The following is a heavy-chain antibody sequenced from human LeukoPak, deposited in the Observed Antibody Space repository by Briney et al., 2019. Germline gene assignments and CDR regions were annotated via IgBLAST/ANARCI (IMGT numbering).Heavy chain of an antibody. Sequence: GGSLRLSCAASGFTFSSYAMSWVRQAPGKGLEWVSAISGSGGSTYYADSVKGRFTISRDNSKNTLYLQTNSLRAEDTAVYYCAKDLYDILTGYLDYWGQGTLVTVSS. D-gene: IGHD3-9*01. V-gene: IGHV3-23*01. CDR1: GFTFSSYA. CDR2: ISGSGGST. CDR3: AKDLYDILTGYLDY. J-gene: IGHJ4*02.